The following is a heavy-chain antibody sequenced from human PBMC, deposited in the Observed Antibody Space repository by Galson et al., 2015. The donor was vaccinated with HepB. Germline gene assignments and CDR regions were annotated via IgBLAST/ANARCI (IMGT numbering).Heavy chain of an antibody. D-gene: IGHD6-19*01. CDR2: VYYTGST. Sequence: LSLTCTVSGGSMNNYYWTWIRQPPGKGLGWIGHVYYTGSTQYNPSLKSRVTISVDTSKNQFSLNLRSVTVADTAVYFCARVVGQWLIHDAFDLWGQGTLVTVSS. CDR3: ARVVGQWLIHDAFDL. CDR1: GGSMNNYY. V-gene: IGHV4-59*01. J-gene: IGHJ3*01.